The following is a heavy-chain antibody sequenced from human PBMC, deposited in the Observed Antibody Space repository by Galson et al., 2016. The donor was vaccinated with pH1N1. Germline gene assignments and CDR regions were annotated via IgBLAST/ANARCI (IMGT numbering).Heavy chain of an antibody. CDR2: ITSGSGGI. CDR1: GFSFSSYT. J-gene: IGHJ4*02. CDR3: ARVSSWYYVDF. Sequence: SLRLSCAASGFSFSSYTMNWVRQAPGKALEWLSHITSGSGGINYADSVKGRFTISRDNAKNSLFLEIDSLRAEDTAVYYCARVSSWYYVDFWGQGTLITVSS. V-gene: IGHV3-48*01. D-gene: IGHD6-13*01.